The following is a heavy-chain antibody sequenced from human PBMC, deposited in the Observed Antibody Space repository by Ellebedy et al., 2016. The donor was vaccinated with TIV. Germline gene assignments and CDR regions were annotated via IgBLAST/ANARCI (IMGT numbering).Heavy chain of an antibody. D-gene: IGHD4-17*01. V-gene: IGHV3-7*01. CDR2: IRQDGSEK. J-gene: IGHJ3*02. CDR3: ATDGSYGDYLSPTHAFVI. Sequence: GESLKISCGASGFSFSSYWMSWVRQAPGKGLEWVANIRQDGSEKSYVDSVKGRFTISRDNAKKSLYLHLNSLRAEDTAMYYCATDGSYGDYLSPTHAFVIWGQGTMVTVSS. CDR1: GFSFSSYW.